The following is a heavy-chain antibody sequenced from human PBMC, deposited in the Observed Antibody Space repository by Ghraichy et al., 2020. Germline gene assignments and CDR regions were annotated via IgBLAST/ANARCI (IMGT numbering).Heavy chain of an antibody. Sequence: GGSLRLSCAASGFTFSSYAMSWVRQAPGKGLEWVSAISGSGGSTYYADSVKGRFTISRDNSKNTLYLQMNSLRAEDTAVYYCASRSVVVTAIPSRWFDPWGQGTLVTVSS. CDR3: ASRSVVVTAIPSRWFDP. V-gene: IGHV3-23*01. CDR2: ISGSGGST. CDR1: GFTFSSYA. J-gene: IGHJ5*02. D-gene: IGHD2-21*02.